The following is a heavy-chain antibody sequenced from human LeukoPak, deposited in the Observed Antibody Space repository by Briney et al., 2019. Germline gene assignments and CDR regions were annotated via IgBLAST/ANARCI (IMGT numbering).Heavy chain of an antibody. CDR1: GGSISSSSYY. CDR3: ARHVGSGSYFDY. Sequence: KPSETLSLTCPVSGGSISSSSYYWGWIRQPPGKGLEWIGSTYYSGSTYYNPSLKSRVTISVDTSKNQFSLNLSSVTAADTAVYYCARHVGSGSYFDYWGQGTLVTVSS. D-gene: IGHD1-26*01. V-gene: IGHV4-39*01. J-gene: IGHJ4*02. CDR2: TYYSGST.